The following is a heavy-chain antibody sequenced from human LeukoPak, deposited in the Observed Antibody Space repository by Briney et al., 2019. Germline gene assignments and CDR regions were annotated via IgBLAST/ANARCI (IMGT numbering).Heavy chain of an antibody. CDR3: ARDRITMVRGVPNWFDP. V-gene: IGHV1-2*02. CDR1: GYTFTGYY. D-gene: IGHD3-10*01. Sequence: ASVKVSCKASGYTFTGYYMHWVRQAPGQGLEWMGWINPNSGGTNYAQKFQGRVTMTRDTSISTAYMELSRLRFDDTAVYYCARDRITMVRGVPNWFDPWGQGTLVTVSS. J-gene: IGHJ5*02. CDR2: INPNSGGT.